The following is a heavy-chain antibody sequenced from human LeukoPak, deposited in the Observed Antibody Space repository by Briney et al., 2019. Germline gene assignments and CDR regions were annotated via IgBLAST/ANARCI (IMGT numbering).Heavy chain of an antibody. J-gene: IGHJ6*02. V-gene: IGHV3-53*01. CDR3: ARGINYYDSSGYYYYYYGMDV. Sequence: PGGSLRLSCAASGFTVSSNYMSWVRQAPGKGLEWVSVIYSGGSTYYADSVKGRFTISRDNSKNTLYLQMNSLRVEDTAVYYCARGINYYDSSGYYYYYYGMDVWGQGTTVTVSS. D-gene: IGHD3-22*01. CDR2: IYSGGST. CDR1: GFTVSSNY.